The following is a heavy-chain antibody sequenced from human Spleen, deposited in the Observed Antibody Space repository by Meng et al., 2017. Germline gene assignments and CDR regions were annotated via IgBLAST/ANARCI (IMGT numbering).Heavy chain of an antibody. J-gene: IGHJ4*02. Sequence: GESLKISCAASRFTFSDYSMNWVRQAPGKTLEWVSFISSRSTYIYYADSVKGRFTIFRDNAKNSLYLQMSSLRVEDTAVYYCARDSGGNSGGYWGQGTLVTVSS. CDR2: ISSRSTYI. V-gene: IGHV3-21*01. CDR3: ARDSGGNSGGY. CDR1: RFTFSDYS. D-gene: IGHD4-23*01.